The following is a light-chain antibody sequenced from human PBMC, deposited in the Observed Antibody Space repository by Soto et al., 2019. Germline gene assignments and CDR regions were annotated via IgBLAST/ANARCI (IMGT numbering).Light chain of an antibody. V-gene: IGLV2-14*01. CDR1: NSDIGAYSR. CDR3: VSYTNSDSWV. Sequence: QSALTQPASLSGSPGQSITISCTGTNSDIGAYSRVCWYQQHPGKVPKLMIFAVSNRPSGVSTRFSGSKSGNTAPLTISGLLAEDEADYYCVSYTNSDSWVFGGGTKVTVL. J-gene: IGLJ3*02. CDR2: AVS.